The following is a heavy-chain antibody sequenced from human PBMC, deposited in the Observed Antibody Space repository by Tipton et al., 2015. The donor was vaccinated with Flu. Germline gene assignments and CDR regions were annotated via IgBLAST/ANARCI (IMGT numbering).Heavy chain of an antibody. Sequence: TLSLTCSVSGDSISSYYLSWVRQPPGKGLEWIANINDGGNTDFNSSFRGRVTISVDTSKNQFSLKLSSVTAADTAVYYCARRDYSNYVSEPKNWFDPWGQGALVTVSS. J-gene: IGHJ5*02. V-gene: IGHV4-59*08. CDR2: INDGGNT. CDR3: ARRDYSNYVSEPKNWFDP. CDR1: GDSISSYY. D-gene: IGHD4-11*01.